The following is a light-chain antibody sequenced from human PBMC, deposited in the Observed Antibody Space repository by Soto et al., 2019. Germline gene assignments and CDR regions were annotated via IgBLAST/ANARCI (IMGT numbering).Light chain of an antibody. J-gene: IGLJ2*01. V-gene: IGLV3-1*01. CDR2: QDI. CDR1: KLGDKD. CDR3: QAWDTSTAV. Sequence: SYELTQPPSVSVSPGQTASITCSADKLGDKDAYWYQQKSGQSPVLVIYQDIKRPSGIPERFSGSNSGNTATLTISGTQAMDEADYYCQAWDTSTAVFGGGTKVTVL.